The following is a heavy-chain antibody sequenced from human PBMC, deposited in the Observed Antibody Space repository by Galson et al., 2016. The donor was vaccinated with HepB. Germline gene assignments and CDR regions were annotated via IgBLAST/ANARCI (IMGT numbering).Heavy chain of an antibody. CDR1: GYTFTSYA. V-gene: IGHV1-3*01. Sequence: SVKVSCKASGYTFTSYAMHWVRQAPGQRLEWMGWINAGNGNTKYSQKFQGRVTITRDTSASTAYMELSSLRSEDTAVYYCARDAAYGDCVRYYGMDVWGQGTTVTVSS. J-gene: IGHJ6*02. CDR2: INAGNGNT. CDR3: ARDAAYGDCVRYYGMDV. D-gene: IGHD4-17*01.